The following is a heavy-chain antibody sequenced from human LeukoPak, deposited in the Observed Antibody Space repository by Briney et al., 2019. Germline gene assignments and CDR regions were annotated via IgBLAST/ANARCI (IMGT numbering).Heavy chain of an antibody. D-gene: IGHD6-13*01. CDR3: ARAAARGYIDY. Sequence: AGGSLRLSCAASGFTFSSYSMNWVRQAPGKGLEWVSYISSSSSTIYYADSVKGRFTISRDNAKNSLYLQMNSLRAEDTAVYYCARAAARGYIDYWGQGTLVTVSS. CDR2: ISSSSSTI. V-gene: IGHV3-48*01. CDR1: GFTFSSYS. J-gene: IGHJ4*02.